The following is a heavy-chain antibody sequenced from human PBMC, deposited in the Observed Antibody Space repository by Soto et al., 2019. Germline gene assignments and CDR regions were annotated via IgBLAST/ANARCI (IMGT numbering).Heavy chain of an antibody. CDR3: AWAITPSSSPISSDY. J-gene: IGHJ4*02. V-gene: IGHV3-30*03. Sequence: GGSLRLSCAASGFTFSSYGMHWVRQAPGKGLEWVAVISYDGSNKYYADSVKGRFTISRDNSKNTLYLQMNSLRAEDTAVYYCAWAITPSSSPISSDYWGQGTLVTVSS. CDR2: ISYDGSNK. D-gene: IGHD1-20*01. CDR1: GFTFSSYG.